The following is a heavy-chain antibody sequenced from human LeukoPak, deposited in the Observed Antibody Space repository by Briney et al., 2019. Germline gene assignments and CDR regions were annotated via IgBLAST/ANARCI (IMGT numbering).Heavy chain of an antibody. J-gene: IGHJ4*02. CDR2: ISWNSGSI. Sequence: PGGSLRLSCAASGFTLDDYAMHWVRQAPGKGLEWVSGISWNSGSIGYADSVKGRFTISRDNAKNSLYLQMNSLRAEDTALYYCAKDPWELPGTSYDYWGQGTLVTVSS. V-gene: IGHV3-9*01. CDR1: GFTLDDYA. CDR3: AKDPWELPGTSYDY. D-gene: IGHD1-26*01.